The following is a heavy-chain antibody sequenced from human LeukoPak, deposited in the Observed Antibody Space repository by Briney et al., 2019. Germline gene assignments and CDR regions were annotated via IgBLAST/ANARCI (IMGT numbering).Heavy chain of an antibody. J-gene: IGHJ3*02. Sequence: SQTLSLTCTVSGGSISSGGYYWSWIRQHPGKGLEWIGYIYYSGSTYYNPSLKSRVTISVDTSKNQFSLKLSSVTAADTAVYYCARDGRAYRHAFDIWGQGTMVTVSS. CDR1: GGSISSGGYY. CDR2: IYYSGST. D-gene: IGHD1-26*01. CDR3: ARDGRAYRHAFDI. V-gene: IGHV4-31*03.